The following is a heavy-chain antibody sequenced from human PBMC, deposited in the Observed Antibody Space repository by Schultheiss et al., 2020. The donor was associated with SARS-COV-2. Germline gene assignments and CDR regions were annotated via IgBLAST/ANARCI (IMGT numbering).Heavy chain of an antibody. J-gene: IGHJ5*02. V-gene: IGHV4-31*11. CDR3: ATSGSYAIPWFDP. CDR2: IYYSGST. CDR1: GYSISSGGYY. Sequence: SETLSLTCAVSGYSISSGGYYWSWIRQHPGKGLEWIGYIYYSGSTNYNPSLKSRVTISVDTSKNQFSLKLSSVTAADTAVYYCATSGSYAIPWFDPWGQGTLVTVSS. D-gene: IGHD1-26*01.